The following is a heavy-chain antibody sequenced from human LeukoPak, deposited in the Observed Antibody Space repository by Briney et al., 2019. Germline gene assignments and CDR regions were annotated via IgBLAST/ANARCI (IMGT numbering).Heavy chain of an antibody. CDR2: IIPIFGTA. V-gene: IGHV1-69*01. J-gene: IGHJ4*02. CDR3: ARGNYYDSSGYFDY. Sequence: GASVKVSCKASGGTFSSYATSWVRQAPGQGLEWMGGIIPIFGTANYAQKFQGRVTITADESTSTAYMELSSLRSEDTAVYYCARGNYYDSSGYFDYWGQGTLVTVSS. D-gene: IGHD3-22*01. CDR1: GGTFSSYA.